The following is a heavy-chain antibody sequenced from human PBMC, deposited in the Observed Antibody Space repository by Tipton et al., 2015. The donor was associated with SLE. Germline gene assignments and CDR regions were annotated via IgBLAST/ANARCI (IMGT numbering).Heavy chain of an antibody. D-gene: IGHD4-17*01. CDR3: ARDDYGDYALDS. J-gene: IGHJ4*02. CDR1: GFSFSYYG. Sequence: GSLRLSCAASGFSFSYYGMAWVRQAPGKGLEWVANIKQDGSEMDYVDSVKGRFTISRDNSKNTLYLQMNSLRPEDTAVYYCARDDYGDYALDSWGQGTLVTVSS. V-gene: IGHV3-7*03. CDR2: IKQDGSEM.